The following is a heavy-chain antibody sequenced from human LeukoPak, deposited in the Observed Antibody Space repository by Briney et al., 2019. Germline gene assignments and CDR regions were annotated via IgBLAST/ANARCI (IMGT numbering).Heavy chain of an antibody. J-gene: IGHJ3*02. V-gene: IGHV4-34*01. CDR3: ARAPKQWLVLRGAFDI. CDR2: INHSGST. Sequence: SETLSLTCAVYGGSFSGYYWSWIRQPPGKGLEWIGEINHSGSTNYNPSLKSRVTISVDTSKNQFSLKLSSVTAEDTAVYYCARAPKQWLVLRGAFDIWGQGTMVTVSS. D-gene: IGHD6-19*01. CDR1: GGSFSGYY.